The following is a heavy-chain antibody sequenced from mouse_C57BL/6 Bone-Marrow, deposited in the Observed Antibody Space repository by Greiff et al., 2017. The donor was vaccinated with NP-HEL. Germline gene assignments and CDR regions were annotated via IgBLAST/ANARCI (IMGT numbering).Heavy chain of an antibody. J-gene: IGHJ3*01. CDR1: GYTFTDYN. CDR3: ARVYDYDRGAWFAY. Sequence: EVKLQESGPELVKPGASVKMSCKASGYTFTDYNMHWVKQSHGKSLEWIGYINPNNGGTSYNQKFKGKATLTVNKSSSTAYMELRSLTSEDSAVYYCARVYDYDRGAWFAYWGQGTLVTVSA. D-gene: IGHD2-4*01. V-gene: IGHV1-22*01. CDR2: INPNNGGT.